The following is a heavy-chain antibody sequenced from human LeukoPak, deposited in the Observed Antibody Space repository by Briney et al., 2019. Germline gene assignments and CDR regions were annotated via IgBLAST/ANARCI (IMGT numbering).Heavy chain of an antibody. D-gene: IGHD1-26*01. CDR1: GGSISSGSYY. Sequence: SQTLSLTCTVSGGSISSGSYYWSWIRQPAGTGLEWIGRIYTSGSTNYNPSLKSRVTISVDTSKNQFSLKLSSVTAADPAVYYCARGGSYDRYWYFDLWGRGTLVTVSS. CDR3: ARGGSYDRYWYFDL. V-gene: IGHV4-61*02. J-gene: IGHJ2*01. CDR2: IYTSGST.